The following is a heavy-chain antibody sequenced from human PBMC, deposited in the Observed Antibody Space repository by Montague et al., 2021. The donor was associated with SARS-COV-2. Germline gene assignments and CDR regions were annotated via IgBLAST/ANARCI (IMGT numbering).Heavy chain of an antibody. V-gene: IGHV3-53*01. D-gene: IGHD3-16*02. CDR3: ARDYRSIVGDGLGI. CDR2: IYSGGRK. CDR1: GFSVNNNY. Sequence: SLRLSCAASGFSVNNNYMSWVRQPPGKGLEWVSLIYSGGRKYYADSVKGRFAISRDSSNNTLYLHMNYLRAEDTAVYYCARDYRSIVGDGLGIWGQGTKVTVSS. J-gene: IGHJ3*02.